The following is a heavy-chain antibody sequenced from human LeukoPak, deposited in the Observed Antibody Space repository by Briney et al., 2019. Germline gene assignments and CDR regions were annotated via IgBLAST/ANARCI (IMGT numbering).Heavy chain of an antibody. V-gene: IGHV4-59*01. J-gene: IGHJ4*02. CDR2: IYYSGST. Sequence: SETLSLTCAVYGGSFSDYYWSWIRQPPGKGLECIGYIYYSGSTNYNPSLKSRVTISVDRSKNQFSLRLSSVTAADTAVYYCATYVSSGKFDYWGQGTLVTVSS. CDR1: GGSFSDYY. D-gene: IGHD3-22*01. CDR3: ATYVSSGKFDY.